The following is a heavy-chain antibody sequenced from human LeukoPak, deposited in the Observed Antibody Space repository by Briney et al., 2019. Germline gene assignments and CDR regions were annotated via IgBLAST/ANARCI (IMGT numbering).Heavy chain of an antibody. Sequence: ASVKASCKASGYTFTGFYMHWLRQAPGRGLEWLGWINPESGVTHYAQNFQGRVTMTRATSINTAYMELRSLTSDDTAVYYCTRTHLAADGARPIDYWGQGTLVTVSS. CDR3: TRTHLAADGARPIDY. J-gene: IGHJ4*02. V-gene: IGHV1-2*02. CDR1: GYTFTGFY. CDR2: INPESGVT. D-gene: IGHD6-13*01.